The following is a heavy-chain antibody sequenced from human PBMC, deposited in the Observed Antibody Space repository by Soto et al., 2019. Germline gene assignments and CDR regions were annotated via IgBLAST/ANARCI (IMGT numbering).Heavy chain of an antibody. D-gene: IGHD2-15*01. CDR1: GGPFSRYY. CDR3: AGDNVVVNPIRYYHYGMDV. V-gene: IGHV4-34*01. Sequence: SETLSLTCGVHGGPFSRYYWTWIRQTPGKGLEWIGEIHHSGNANYNPALQSRVSLSVDTSKNQFSLKLTSVTVADTATYYCAGDNVVVNPIRYYHYGMDVWGHGTTVTVSS. J-gene: IGHJ6*02. CDR2: IHHSGNA.